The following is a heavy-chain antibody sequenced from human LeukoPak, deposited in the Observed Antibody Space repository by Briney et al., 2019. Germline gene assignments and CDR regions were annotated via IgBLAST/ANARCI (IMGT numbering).Heavy chain of an antibody. CDR2: IYYSGST. CDR3: ADRDGYNYYGY. D-gene: IGHD5-24*01. CDR1: GVSISSSHYY. V-gene: IGHV4-31*03. Sequence: SETLSLTCTVSGVSISSSHYYWSWIRQHPGKGLEWIGYIYYSGSTHYNPSLKSRVTISVDTSKNQFSLKLSSVTAADTAVYYCADRDGYNYYGYWGQGTLVTVSS. J-gene: IGHJ4*02.